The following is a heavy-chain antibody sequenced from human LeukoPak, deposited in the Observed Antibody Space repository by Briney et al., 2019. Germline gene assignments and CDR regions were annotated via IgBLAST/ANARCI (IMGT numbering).Heavy chain of an antibody. D-gene: IGHD3-10*01. J-gene: IGHJ4*02. V-gene: IGHV4-59*01. CDR2: IYYSEST. Sequence: SETLSLTCTVSGGSISSYYWSWIWQPPGKGLEWIGYIYYSESTNYNPSLKSRVTISVDTSKNQFSLKLSSVTAADTAVYYCARVGDQGSNPYYYGSAPFDYWGQGTLVTVSS. CDR1: GGSISSYY. CDR3: ARVGDQGSNPYYYGSAPFDY.